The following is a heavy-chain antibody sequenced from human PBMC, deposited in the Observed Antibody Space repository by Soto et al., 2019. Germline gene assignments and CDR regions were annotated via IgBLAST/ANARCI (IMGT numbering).Heavy chain of an antibody. Sequence: PSETLSLTCTVSGGSISSSSYYWGWIRQPPGKGLERIGSIYYSGSTYYNPSLKSRVTISVDTSKNQFSLKLSSVTAADTAVYYCAGSMIVVVTTFDAFDIWGQGTMVTVSS. CDR2: IYYSGST. CDR3: AGSMIVVVTTFDAFDI. D-gene: IGHD3-22*01. V-gene: IGHV4-39*01. J-gene: IGHJ3*02. CDR1: GGSISSSSYY.